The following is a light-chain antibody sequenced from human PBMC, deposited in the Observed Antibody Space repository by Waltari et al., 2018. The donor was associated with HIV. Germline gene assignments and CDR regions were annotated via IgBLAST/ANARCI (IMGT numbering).Light chain of an antibody. J-gene: IGKJ5*01. CDR2: ASS. CDR1: QNISSY. V-gene: IGKV1-39*01. CDR3: QQSYSTPV. Sequence: DIQMTQSPSSLSASVGDRVTITCRASQNISSYLNWYQQKPGKAPKFLIYASSSLQSGVPSRFSGSGFGTDFTLTVSSLQPEDFAAYYCQQSYSTPVFGQGTRLEIQ.